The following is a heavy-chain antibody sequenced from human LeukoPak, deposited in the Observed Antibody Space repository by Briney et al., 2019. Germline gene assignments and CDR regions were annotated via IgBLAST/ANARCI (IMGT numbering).Heavy chain of an antibody. CDR1: GGSISSYY. CDR2: IYYSGST. D-gene: IGHD3-22*01. V-gene: IGHV4-59*01. J-gene: IGHJ6*02. Sequence: SETLSLTCTVSGGSISSYYWSWNRQPPGKGLEWIGYIYYSGSTNYNPSLKSRVTISVDTSKNQFSLKLSSVTAADTAVYYCARDRGITMIRGYYGMDVWGQGTTVTVSS. CDR3: ARDRGITMIRGYYGMDV.